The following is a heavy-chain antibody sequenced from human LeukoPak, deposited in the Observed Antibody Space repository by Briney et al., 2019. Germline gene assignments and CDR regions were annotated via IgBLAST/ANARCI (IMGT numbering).Heavy chain of an antibody. Sequence: SETLSLTCTVPGDSISSHYWCWIRQPPAKELHWIGYIYYSGSTNYNPSLKSRVTISVDTPKNQFSLKLSSVTAADTAVYYCARDSGGKLPSLDAFDIWGQGTMVTVSS. D-gene: IGHD4-23*01. CDR3: ARDSGGKLPSLDAFDI. CDR1: GDSISSHY. J-gene: IGHJ3*02. V-gene: IGHV4-59*11. CDR2: IYYSGST.